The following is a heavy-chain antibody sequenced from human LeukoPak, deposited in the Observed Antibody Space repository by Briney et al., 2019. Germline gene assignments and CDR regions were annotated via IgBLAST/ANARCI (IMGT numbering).Heavy chain of an antibody. D-gene: IGHD5-12*01. CDR1: GFTLSSYS. J-gene: IGHJ4*02. CDR2: ISSSSSYI. CDR3: ASGYDSNFDY. V-gene: IGHV3-21*01. Sequence: GGSLRLSCAASGFTLSSYSMNWVRQAPGKGLEWVSSISSSSSYIYYADSVKGRFTISRDNAKNSLYLQMNSLRAEDTAVYYCASGYDSNFDYWGQGTLVTVSS.